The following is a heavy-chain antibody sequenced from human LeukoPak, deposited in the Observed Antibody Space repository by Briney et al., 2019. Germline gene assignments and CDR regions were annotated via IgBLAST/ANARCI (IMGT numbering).Heavy chain of an antibody. CDR1: GGSISSSSYY. CDR3: AREEAAAGFFDY. CDR2: IYYSGST. V-gene: IGHV4-61*01. J-gene: IGHJ4*02. Sequence: SETLSLTCTVSGGSISSSSYYWGWIRQPPGKGLEWIGYIYYSGSTNYNPSLKSRVTISVDTSKNQFSLKLSSVTAADTAVYYCAREEAAAGFFDYWGQGTLVTVSS. D-gene: IGHD6-13*01.